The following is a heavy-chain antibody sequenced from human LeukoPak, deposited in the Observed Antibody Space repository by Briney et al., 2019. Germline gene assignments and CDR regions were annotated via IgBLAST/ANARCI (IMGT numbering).Heavy chain of an antibody. J-gene: IGHJ4*02. Sequence: GGSLRPSCAASGFTFSSYAMSWVRQAPGKGLEWVSAISGSGGSTYYADSVKGRFTISRDNSKNTLYLQMNSLRAEDTAVYYCAKLLKRGYSYGSFGYWGQGTLVTVSS. D-gene: IGHD5-18*01. CDR2: ISGSGGST. V-gene: IGHV3-23*01. CDR1: GFTFSSYA. CDR3: AKLLKRGYSYGSFGY.